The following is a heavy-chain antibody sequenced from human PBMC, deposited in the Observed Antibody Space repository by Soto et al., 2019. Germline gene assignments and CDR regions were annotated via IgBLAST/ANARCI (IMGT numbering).Heavy chain of an antibody. J-gene: IGHJ4*02. CDR2: INPNSGGT. V-gene: IGHV1-2*04. D-gene: IGHD3-3*01. CDR1: GYTFTGYY. Sequence: ASVKVSFKASGYTFTGYYMHWVRQAPGQGLEWMGWINPNSGGTNYAQKFQGWVTMTRDTSISTAYMELSRLRSDDTAVYYCARGGTIFGVVRLKVCDYWGQGTLVTVSS. CDR3: ARGGTIFGVVRLKVCDY.